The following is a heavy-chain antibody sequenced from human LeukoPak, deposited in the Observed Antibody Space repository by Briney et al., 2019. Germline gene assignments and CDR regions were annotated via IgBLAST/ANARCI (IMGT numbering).Heavy chain of an antibody. CDR3: AREDIVVVPAASFGMDV. CDR2: INPNSGGT. Sequence: GASVKVSCKASGYTFTGYYMHWVRQAPGQGLEWMGWINPNSGGTNYAQKSQGRVTMTRDTSISTAYMELSRLRSDDTAVYYCAREDIVVVPAASFGMDVWGQGTTVTVSS. D-gene: IGHD2-2*01. CDR1: GYTFTGYY. V-gene: IGHV1-2*02. J-gene: IGHJ6*02.